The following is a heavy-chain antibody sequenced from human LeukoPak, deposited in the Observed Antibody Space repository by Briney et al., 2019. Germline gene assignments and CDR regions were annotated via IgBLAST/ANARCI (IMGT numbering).Heavy chain of an antibody. CDR2: INPNSGGT. D-gene: IGHD2-8*01. V-gene: IGHV1-2*02. J-gene: IGHJ4*02. Sequence: RASVKASCKASGYTFTGYYMHWVRQAPGQGLEGMGWINPNSGGTNYAQKFQVRVTMTRDTSISTAYMELSRLRSDDTAVYYCAGRRYCTNGVCSDFDYWGQGTLVIVSS. CDR1: GYTFTGYY. CDR3: AGRRYCTNGVCSDFDY.